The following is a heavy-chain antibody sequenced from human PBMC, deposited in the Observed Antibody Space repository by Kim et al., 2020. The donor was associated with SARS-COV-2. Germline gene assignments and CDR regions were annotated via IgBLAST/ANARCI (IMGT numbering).Heavy chain of an antibody. V-gene: IGHV1-18*01. D-gene: IGHD6-13*01. Sequence: ASVKVSCKASGYTFTSYGISWVRQAPGQGLEWMGWISAYNGNTNYAQKLQGRVTMTTDTSTSTAYMELRSLRSDDTAVYYCARAALIYSSSWAFDYWGQGTLVTVSS. J-gene: IGHJ4*02. CDR2: ISAYNGNT. CDR1: GYTFTSYG. CDR3: ARAALIYSSSWAFDY.